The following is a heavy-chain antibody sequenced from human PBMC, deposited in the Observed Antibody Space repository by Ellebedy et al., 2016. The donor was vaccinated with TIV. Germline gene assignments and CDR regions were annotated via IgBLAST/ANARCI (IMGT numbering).Heavy chain of an antibody. CDR2: IRRDESPW. Sequence: GESLKISCAASGFTFTSYDMSWVRLAPGKGLEWVANIRRDESPWYYVDSVKGRFTISRDNSQNSLYLQMTRLRVDDTAVYYCSSGPDVDILTGPAGYWGQGTLVTVSA. J-gene: IGHJ4*02. D-gene: IGHD3-9*01. CDR3: SSGPDVDILTGPAGY. CDR1: GFTFTSYD. V-gene: IGHV3-7*01.